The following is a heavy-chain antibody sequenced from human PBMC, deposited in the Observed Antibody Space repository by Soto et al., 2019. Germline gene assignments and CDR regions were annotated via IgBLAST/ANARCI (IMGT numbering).Heavy chain of an antibody. CDR2: IYYSGST. V-gene: IGHV4-31*03. D-gene: IGHD2-2*02. J-gene: IGHJ6*02. CDR3: ARDRVDYCSSTSCYRDYYYYGMDV. CDR1: GGSISSGGYY. Sequence: SETLSLTCTVSGGSISSGGYYWSWIRQHPGKGLEWIGYIYYSGSTYYNPSLKSRVTISVDTSKNQFSLKLSSVTAADTAVYYCARDRVDYCSSTSCYRDYYYYGMDVWGQGTTVTVSS.